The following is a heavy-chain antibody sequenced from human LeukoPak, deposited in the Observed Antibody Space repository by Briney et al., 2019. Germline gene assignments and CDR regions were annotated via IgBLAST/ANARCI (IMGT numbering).Heavy chain of an antibody. Sequence: SETLSLTCTVSGYSISSGYYWGWIRQPPGKGLEWIRSIYHSGSTYYNPSLKSRVTISVDTSKNQFSLKLSSVTAADTAVYYCARVGAARDGYNYYYFDYWGQGTLVTVSS. D-gene: IGHD5-24*01. CDR1: GYSISSGYY. CDR2: IYHSGST. V-gene: IGHV4-38-2*02. J-gene: IGHJ4*02. CDR3: ARVGAARDGYNYYYFDY.